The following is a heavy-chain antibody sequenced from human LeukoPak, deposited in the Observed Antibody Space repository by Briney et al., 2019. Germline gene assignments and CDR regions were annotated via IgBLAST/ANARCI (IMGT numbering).Heavy chain of an antibody. CDR1: GGSFGGYY. J-gene: IGHJ4*02. CDR2: INHSGST. CDR3: ARSQDY. V-gene: IGHV4-34*01. Sequence: SETLSLTCAVYGGSFGGYYWSWIRQPPGKGLEWIGEINHSGSTNYNPSLKSRVTISVDTSKNQFSLKLSSVTAADTAVYYCARSQDYWGQGTLVTVSS.